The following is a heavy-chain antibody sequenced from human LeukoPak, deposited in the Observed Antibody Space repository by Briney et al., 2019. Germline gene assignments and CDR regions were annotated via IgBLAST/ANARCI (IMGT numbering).Heavy chain of an antibody. J-gene: IGHJ4*02. CDR3: ARDGDYGYSSGWLGYD. CDR2: IIPIFGTA. V-gene: IGHV1-69*13. D-gene: IGHD6-19*01. Sequence: SVKVSCKASGGTFSSYAISWVRQAPGQGLEWMGGIIPIFGTANYAQKFQGRVTITADESTGTAYMELSSLRSEDTAVYYCARDGDYGYSSGWLGYDWGQGTLVTVSS. CDR1: GGTFSSYA.